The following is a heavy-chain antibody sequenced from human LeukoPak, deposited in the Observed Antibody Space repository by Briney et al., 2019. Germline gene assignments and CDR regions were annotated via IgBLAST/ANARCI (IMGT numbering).Heavy chain of an antibody. J-gene: IGHJ4*02. CDR2: ISSSAGST. Sequence: GGSLRLSCAASGFTFTSYAMTWVRQAPGEGLEWVSAISSSAGSTYYADSVKGRFTISRDNSKNTLYLQMNSLRAEDTAMYYCAKAPPSPGYYDSSGYYYGLNYWGQGTLVTVSS. CDR3: AKAPPSPGYYDSSGYYYGLNY. D-gene: IGHD3-22*01. V-gene: IGHV3-23*01. CDR1: GFTFTSYA.